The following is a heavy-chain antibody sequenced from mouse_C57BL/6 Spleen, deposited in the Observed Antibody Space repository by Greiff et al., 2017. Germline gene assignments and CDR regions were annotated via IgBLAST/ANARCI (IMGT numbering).Heavy chain of an antibody. V-gene: IGHV1-81*01. J-gene: IGHJ1*03. D-gene: IGHD1-1*01. CDR3: AREDYGSSYGYFDV. CDR1: GYTFTSYG. Sequence: QVQLQQSGAELARPGASVKLSCKASGYTFTSYGIRWVKQRTGQGLEWIGEINPRSGDTYYNQKFKGKATLTGDKSSSTAYMELRSLTSEDSAVYFCAREDYGSSYGYFDVWGTGTTVTVSS. CDR2: INPRSGDT.